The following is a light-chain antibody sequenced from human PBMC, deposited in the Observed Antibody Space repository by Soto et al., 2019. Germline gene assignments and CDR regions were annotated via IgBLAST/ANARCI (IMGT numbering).Light chain of an antibody. Sequence: QSALTQPASVSGSPGQSITISCTGTSSDVGGYIYVSWYQQHPGKAPKLMIYDVSNRPSGVSNRFSGSKSGNTASLTISGLQAEDEAEYYCSSYTSSSTPVVFGGGTKLTVL. J-gene: IGLJ2*01. V-gene: IGLV2-14*01. CDR3: SSYTSSSTPVV. CDR2: DVS. CDR1: SSDVGGYIY.